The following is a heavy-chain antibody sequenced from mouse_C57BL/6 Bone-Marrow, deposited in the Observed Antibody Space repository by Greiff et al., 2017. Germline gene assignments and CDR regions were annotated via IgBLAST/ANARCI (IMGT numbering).Heavy chain of an antibody. J-gene: IGHJ4*01. V-gene: IGHV1-61*01. CDR3: AFTLYAMDD. CDR1: GYTFTSYW. Sequence: QVQLQHPGAELVRPGSSVTLSCKASGYTFTSYWMDWVKQRPGQGLEWIGNIYPSDSETHYNQQFKDNATLTVDKSSSTAYKLLSSLTAEDSAVYYCAFTLYAMDDWGQGTSVTVSS. CDR2: IYPSDSET.